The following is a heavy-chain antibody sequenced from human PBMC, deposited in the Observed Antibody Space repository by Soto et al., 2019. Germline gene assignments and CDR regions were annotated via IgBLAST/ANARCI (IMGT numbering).Heavy chain of an antibody. CDR3: ARVGGEGWPTNWFDP. J-gene: IGHJ5*02. CDR1: GFTFSSYG. V-gene: IGHV3-33*01. CDR2: IWYDGSRK. D-gene: IGHD3-10*01. Sequence: QAQLVESGGGVVQPGRSLRLSCVASGFTFSSYGMHWVRQPTGKGLEWVAGIWYDGSRKYYADSVKGRFTISRDNSKNTLYLQMNSLRAEDTAVYYCARVGGEGWPTNWFDPWGQGTLVTFSS.